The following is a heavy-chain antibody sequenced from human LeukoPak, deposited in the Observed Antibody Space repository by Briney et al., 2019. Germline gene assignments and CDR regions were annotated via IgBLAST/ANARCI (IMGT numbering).Heavy chain of an antibody. CDR2: ISSSSSTI. CDR3: ARTPSWNDGPDDAFDI. CDR1: GFTFSSYS. J-gene: IGHJ3*02. V-gene: IGHV3-48*01. Sequence: QTGGSLRLSCAASGFTFSSYSMNWVRQAPGKGLEWVSYISSSSSTIYYADSVKGRFTISRDNAKNSLYLQMNSLRAEDTAVYYCARTPSWNDGPDDAFDIWGQGTMVTVSS. D-gene: IGHD1-1*01.